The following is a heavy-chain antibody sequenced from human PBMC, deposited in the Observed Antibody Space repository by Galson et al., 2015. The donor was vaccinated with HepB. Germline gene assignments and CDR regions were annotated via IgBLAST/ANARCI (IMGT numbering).Heavy chain of an antibody. D-gene: IGHD2-2*01. Sequence: SLRLSCAASGFRFGNYWMHWVRQVPGKGLEWISRINTFGNEIKYADSVRGRFATSRDNAKNILYLQMYSLGAEDTGLYYCARRGGSTWFPGSGYFDLWGRGCLVTVSS. CDR3: ARRGGSTWFPGSGYFDL. V-gene: IGHV3-74*03. CDR2: INTFGNEI. J-gene: IGHJ2*01. CDR1: GFRFGNYW.